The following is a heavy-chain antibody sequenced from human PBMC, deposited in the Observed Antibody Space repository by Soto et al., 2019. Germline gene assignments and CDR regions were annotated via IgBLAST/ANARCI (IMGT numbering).Heavy chain of an antibody. CDR2: LNPKSGMT. J-gene: IGHJ4*02. D-gene: IGHD1-26*01. CDR3: ARVAGSPDY. CDR1: GYTFTTYD. V-gene: IGHV1-8*01. Sequence: QVQLVQSGPEVKKPGASVKVSCKASGYTFTTYDFNWVRQAPGQGLEWMGWLNPKSGMTGSAQKFQGRGTLTGASPISTVYMELSSLRSEDTAVYYCARVAGSPDYWGQGTLVTVSS.